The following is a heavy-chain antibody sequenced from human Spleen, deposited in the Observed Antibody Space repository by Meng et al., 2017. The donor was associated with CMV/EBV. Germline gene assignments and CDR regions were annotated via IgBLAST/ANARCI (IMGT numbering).Heavy chain of an antibody. V-gene: IGHV5-51*01. CDR3: TRLGPSHAARGFDL. Sequence: GSSYRFATSWLGWVRQLPGKGLELIGVIYPSDSDTVYSPSFQCQVIMSIDKSITTAYLQWSSLKASDTAMYYCTRLGPSHAARGFDLWGRGTLVTVSS. CDR2: IYPSDSDT. CDR1: SYRFATSW. D-gene: IGHD2-2*01. J-gene: IGHJ2*01.